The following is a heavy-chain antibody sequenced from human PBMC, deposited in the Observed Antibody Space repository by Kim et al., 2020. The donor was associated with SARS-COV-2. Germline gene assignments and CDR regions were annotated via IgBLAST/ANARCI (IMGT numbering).Heavy chain of an antibody. CDR2: IDPSDSYT. V-gene: IGHV5-10-1*01. J-gene: IGHJ6*02. D-gene: IGHD6-13*01. CDR1: GYSFTSYW. Sequence: GESLKISCKGSGYSFTSYWISWVRQMPGKGLEWMGRIDPSDSYTNYSPSFQGHVTISADKSISTAYLQWSSLKASDTAMYYCARLHPGRQQLYYYGMDVWGQGTTVTVSS. CDR3: ARLHPGRQQLYYYGMDV.